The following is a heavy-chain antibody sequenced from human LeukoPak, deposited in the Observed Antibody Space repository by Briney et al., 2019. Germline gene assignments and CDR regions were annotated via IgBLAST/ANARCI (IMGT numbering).Heavy chain of an antibody. CDR1: GGSISTYY. D-gene: IGHD6-13*01. V-gene: IGHV4-59*08. J-gene: IGHJ4*02. Sequence: SGTLSLTCTVSGGSISTYYWTWIRQPPGKGLEWIGNIYYTGSTNYNPSLWSRVTISVNPSTNHFSLKLSSVTAADTAVYYCARRRGSSWPIDYWGQGTLVTVSS. CDR2: IYYTGST. CDR3: ARRRGSSWPIDY.